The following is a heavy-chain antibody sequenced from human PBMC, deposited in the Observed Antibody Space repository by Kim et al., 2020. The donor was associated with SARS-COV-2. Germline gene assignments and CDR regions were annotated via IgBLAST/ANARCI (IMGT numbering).Heavy chain of an antibody. CDR1: GFTFSNYA. CDR3: AKSARGIQLWAAPPAFDY. D-gene: IGHD1-1*01. CDR2: ISDRGANT. Sequence: GGSLRLSCAASGFTFSNYAMNWVRQPPGKGLEWVSGISDRGANTFYADSVKGRFTISRDNSKSTLYLQMNSLRAEDTAVYYCAKSARGIQLWAAPPAFDYWGQGTLVTVSS. J-gene: IGHJ4*02. V-gene: IGHV3-23*01.